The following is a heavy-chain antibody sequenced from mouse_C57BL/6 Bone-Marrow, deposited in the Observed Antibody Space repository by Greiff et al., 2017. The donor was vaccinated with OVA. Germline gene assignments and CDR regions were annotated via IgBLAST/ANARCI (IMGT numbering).Heavy chain of an antibody. CDR2: ISSGGDYI. V-gene: IGHV5-9-1*02. J-gene: IGHJ2*01. CDR3: TRDYYGSSHYLDY. CDR1: GFTFSSYA. D-gene: IGHD1-1*01. Sequence: EVKLMESGEGLVKPGGSLKLSCAASGFTFSSYAMSWVRQTPEKRLEWVAYISSGGDYIYYADTVKGRFTISRDNARNTLYLQMSSLKSEDTAMYDCTRDYYGSSHYLDYWGQGTTLTVSS.